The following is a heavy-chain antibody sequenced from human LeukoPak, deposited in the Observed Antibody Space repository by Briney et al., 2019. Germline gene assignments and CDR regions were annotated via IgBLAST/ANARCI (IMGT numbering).Heavy chain of an antibody. J-gene: IGHJ6*03. CDR1: RYTLSSYS. V-gene: IGHV3-48*04. CDR2: IGIGSNTS. CDR3: ASHHQPGRYYYYMDV. Sequence: PGESLRLSCAAHRYTLSSYSMDTVRQATAKGLERDSHIGIGSNTSYYADSVKGRFTISRDNAKNSLYLQMTSLRADDTAVYYCASHHQPGRYYYYMDVWGKGTTVTVSS. D-gene: IGHD2-2*01.